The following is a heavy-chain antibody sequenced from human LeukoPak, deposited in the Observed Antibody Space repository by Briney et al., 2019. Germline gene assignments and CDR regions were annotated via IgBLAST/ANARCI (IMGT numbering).Heavy chain of an antibody. CDR2: IIPIFGTA. CDR1: GGTFSSYA. J-gene: IGHJ3*02. Sequence: GSSVKVSCKASGGTFSSYAISWVRQAPGQGLEWMGRIIPIFGTANYAQKFQGRVTITTDESTSTAYMELSSLRSEDTAVYYCARGQDYYDSSGSRRSGAFDIWGQGTMVTVSS. V-gene: IGHV1-69*05. D-gene: IGHD3-22*01. CDR3: ARGQDYYDSSGSRRSGAFDI.